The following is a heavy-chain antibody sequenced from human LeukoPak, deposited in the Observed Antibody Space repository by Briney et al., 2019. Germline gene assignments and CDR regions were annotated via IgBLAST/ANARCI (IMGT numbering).Heavy chain of an antibody. D-gene: IGHD3-9*01. V-gene: IGHV3-21*01. CDR1: GFTFNTFN. Sequence: PGGSLRLSCAASGFTFNTFNMNWVRQAPGKGLEWVSSITSGGDYIYYADSVKGRYTTSRDNAKNSLSLQLNSLRVEDTAVYYCARGHYDVLAASYKWTPDYWGQGTLVTVSS. J-gene: IGHJ4*02. CDR3: ARGHYDVLAASYKWTPDY. CDR2: ITSGGDYI.